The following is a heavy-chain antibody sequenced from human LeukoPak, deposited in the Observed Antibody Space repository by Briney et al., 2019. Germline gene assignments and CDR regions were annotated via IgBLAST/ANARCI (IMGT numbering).Heavy chain of an antibody. CDR3: AKHPGYSSGWYVETPYFDY. D-gene: IGHD6-19*01. V-gene: IGHV3-53*01. CDR2: IYSGGST. J-gene: IGHJ4*02. Sequence: GGSLRLSCAASGFTVSSNYMSWVRQAPGKGLEWVSVIYSGGSTYYADSVKGRFTISRDNSKNTLYLQMNSLRAEDTAVYYCAKHPGYSSGWYVETPYFDYWGQGTLVTVSS. CDR1: GFTVSSNY.